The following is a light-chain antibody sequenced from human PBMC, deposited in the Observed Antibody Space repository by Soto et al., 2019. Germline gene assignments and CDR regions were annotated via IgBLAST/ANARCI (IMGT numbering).Light chain of an antibody. CDR3: ETWDGNTRV. J-gene: IGLJ2*01. CDR1: SGHSSYI. V-gene: IGLV4-60*02. CDR2: LEGSGSY. Sequence: QPVLTQSSSASASLVSSVKLTCTLSSGHSSYIIAWHQQQPGKAPRYLMKLEGSGSYNKGSGVPDRFSGSSSGADRYLTISNLQFEDEADYYCETWDGNTRVFGGGTKLTVL.